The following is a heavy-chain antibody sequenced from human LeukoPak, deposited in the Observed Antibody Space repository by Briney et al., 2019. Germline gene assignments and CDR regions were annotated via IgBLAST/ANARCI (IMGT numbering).Heavy chain of an antibody. J-gene: IGHJ4*02. CDR1: GYRFTSYD. CDR2: INPSGGST. CDR3: ARDGPTAAPFDY. Sequence: ASVRVSFKASGYRFTSYDMHWVRQAPGQGLEWMGIINPSGGSTSYAQRFQGRVAMTRDTSTTTVYMEVNSLTSEDTAVYFCARDGPTAAPFDYWGQGTLVTVSS. D-gene: IGHD2-2*01. V-gene: IGHV1-46*01.